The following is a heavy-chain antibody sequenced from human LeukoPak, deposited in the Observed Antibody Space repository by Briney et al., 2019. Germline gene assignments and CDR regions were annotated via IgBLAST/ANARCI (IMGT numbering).Heavy chain of an antibody. Sequence: PGGSLRLSCAVSGFTFSSYWMTWVRQAPGKGLEWVANIKHDGSEKYYVDSVKGRFAISRDNAKNSLYLQMNSLTAEDTAVYYCARPRDSGWSKTWDYWGQGTLVTVSS. CDR1: GFTFSSYW. D-gene: IGHD6-13*01. CDR2: IKHDGSEK. CDR3: ARPRDSGWSKTWDY. V-gene: IGHV3-7*03. J-gene: IGHJ4*02.